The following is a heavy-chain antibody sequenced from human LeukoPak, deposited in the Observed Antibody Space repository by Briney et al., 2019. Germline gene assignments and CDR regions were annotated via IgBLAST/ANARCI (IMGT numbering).Heavy chain of an antibody. V-gene: IGHV4-34*01. J-gene: IGHJ3*02. Sequence: SETLSLTHAVYGEPFSGYYWSWIRQPPGKGLEWIGEINHSGSTNYNPSLKSRATISVDTSKNQFSLKLSSVTAADTAVYYCARADPDTVDAFDIWGQGTMVTVSS. D-gene: IGHD4-17*01. CDR3: ARADPDTVDAFDI. CDR1: GEPFSGYY. CDR2: INHSGST.